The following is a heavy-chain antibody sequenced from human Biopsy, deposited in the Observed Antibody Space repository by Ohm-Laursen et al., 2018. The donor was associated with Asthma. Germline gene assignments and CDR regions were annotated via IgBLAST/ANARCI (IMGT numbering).Heavy chain of an antibody. CDR2: VYYSGST. CDR1: GGSINNFY. CDR3: ARGVDRVTGLLDHFDY. J-gene: IGHJ4*02. Sequence: TLSLTCTVSGGSINNFYWSWIRQPPGKGLESIGHVYYSGSTNYNPSLKSRVTISIDASKNQFSLKLTSVTAADTAVYYCARGVDRVTGLLDHFDYWGQGTLVIVSS. D-gene: IGHD2-21*02. V-gene: IGHV4-59*01.